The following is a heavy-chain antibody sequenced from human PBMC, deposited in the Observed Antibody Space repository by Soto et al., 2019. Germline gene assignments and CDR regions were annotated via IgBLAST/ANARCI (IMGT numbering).Heavy chain of an antibody. J-gene: IGHJ6*02. V-gene: IGHV3-23*01. CDR1: GFTFSSYA. CDR3: AKGNRYCSGGSCYHNRRPYYYYYGMDV. D-gene: IGHD2-15*01. Sequence: GGSLRLSCAASGFTFSSYAMSWVRQAPGKGLEWVSAISGSGGSTYYADSVKGRFTISRDNSKNTLYLQMNSLRAEDTAVYYCAKGNRYCSGGSCYHNRRPYYYYYGMDVWGQGTTVTVSS. CDR2: ISGSGGST.